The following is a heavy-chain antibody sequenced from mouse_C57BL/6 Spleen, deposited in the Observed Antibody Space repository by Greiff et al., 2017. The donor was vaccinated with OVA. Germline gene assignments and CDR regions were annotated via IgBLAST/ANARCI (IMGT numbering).Heavy chain of an antibody. CDR2: IYPGSGST. CDR1: GYTFTSYW. Sequence: VQLQQPGAELVKPGASVKMSCKASGYTFTSYWITWVKQRPGQGLEWIGDIYPGSGSTNYNEKFKSKATLTVDTSSSTAYMQLSSLTSEDSAVYYCARSEGGYDEFAYWGQGTLVTVSA. J-gene: IGHJ3*01. D-gene: IGHD2-2*01. CDR3: ARSEGGYDEFAY. V-gene: IGHV1-55*01.